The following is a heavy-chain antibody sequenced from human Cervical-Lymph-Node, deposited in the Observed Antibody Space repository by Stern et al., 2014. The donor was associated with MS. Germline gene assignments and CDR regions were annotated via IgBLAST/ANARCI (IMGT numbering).Heavy chain of an antibody. CDR3: ARDGDGSDAFDI. CDR2: IYYSGST. CDR1: GGSISSYY. V-gene: IGHV4-59*01. Sequence: QLQLQESGPGLVKPSETLSLTCTVSGGSISSYYWSWIRQPPGKGLEWIGYIYYSGSTNYNPSLKSRVTISVDTSKNQFSLKLSSVTAADTVVYYCARDGDGSDAFDIWGQGTMVTVSS. D-gene: IGHD5-24*01. J-gene: IGHJ3*02.